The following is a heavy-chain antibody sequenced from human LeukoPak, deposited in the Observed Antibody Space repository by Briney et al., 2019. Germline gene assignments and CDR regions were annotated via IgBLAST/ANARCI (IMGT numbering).Heavy chain of an antibody. V-gene: IGHV1-46*01. J-gene: IGHJ4*02. Sequence: ASVKVSCKASGYTFTGYYMHWVRQAPGQGLEWMGIINPSGGSASYAQKFQGRVTMTRDTSTSTVYMELSSLRSEDTAVYYCARDTTIFGVAKDYWGQGTLVTVSS. CDR1: GYTFTGYY. D-gene: IGHD3-3*01. CDR3: ARDTTIFGVAKDY. CDR2: INPSGGSA.